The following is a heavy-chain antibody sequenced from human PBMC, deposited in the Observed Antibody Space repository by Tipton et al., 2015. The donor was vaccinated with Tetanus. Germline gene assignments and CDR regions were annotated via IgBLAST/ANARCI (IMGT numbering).Heavy chain of an antibody. CDR2: IYPGDSDT. V-gene: IGHV5-51*01. D-gene: IGHD2-21*01. Sequence: QLVQSGAEVKKPGESLKISCQGSGYNFNLYWIAWVRQMPGKGLEWMGIIYPGDSDTTYSPSFQGQITIAADKSLSTAYLQWSSLKASDTAIYFCARPPKHYSASGSTWGQGTLVTVSS. J-gene: IGHJ5*02. CDR3: ARPPKHYSASGST. CDR1: GYNFNLYW.